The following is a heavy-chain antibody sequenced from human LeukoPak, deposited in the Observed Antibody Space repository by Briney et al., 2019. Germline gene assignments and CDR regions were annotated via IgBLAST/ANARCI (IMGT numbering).Heavy chain of an antibody. J-gene: IGHJ4*02. V-gene: IGHV4-59*01. D-gene: IGHD6-19*01. Sequence: SETLPLTCTVSGSSISTYYWSWFRQPPGKGLEWIGFIFDGGSTNYNPSLQSRISVSVDTSKSQFSLNLTSVTAADTAVYYCARGYGNRQWLVGYWGQGTLVTVSS. CDR2: IFDGGST. CDR3: ARGYGNRQWLVGY. CDR1: GSSISTYY.